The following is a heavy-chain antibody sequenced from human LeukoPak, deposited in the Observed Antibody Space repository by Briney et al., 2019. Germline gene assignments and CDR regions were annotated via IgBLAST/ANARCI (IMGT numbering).Heavy chain of an antibody. CDR2: VSLEGVR. CDR3: ARHEVGYCDGGPCPYYFDY. D-gene: IGHD2-15*01. CDR1: GGSITTTNW. J-gene: IGHJ4*02. Sequence: SGTLSLTCGVSGGSITTTNWWSCVRQFPGQGLQWIGEVSLEGVRNYNPSLTSRVTMSWDRAKNLLSLNLNSVTAADTAVYYCARHEVGYCDGGPCPYYFDYWGQGTLVTVSS. V-gene: IGHV4-4*02.